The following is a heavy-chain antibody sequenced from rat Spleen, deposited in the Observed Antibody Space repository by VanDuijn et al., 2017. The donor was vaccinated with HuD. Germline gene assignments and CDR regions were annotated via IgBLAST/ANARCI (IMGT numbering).Heavy chain of an antibody. CDR3: ARLHYGLDY. J-gene: IGHJ2*01. CDR1: DYSITTNY. V-gene: IGHV3-3*01. CDR2: INRAGST. D-gene: IGHD1-3*01. Sequence: EVQLQESGPGLVKPSQSLSLTCSVTDYSITTNYWGWIRKFPGNGMEWMGHINRAGSTKYNPSLKSRISITRDTSKNQFLLQVNSVTTEDTATYYCARLHYGLDYWGQGVMVTVSS.